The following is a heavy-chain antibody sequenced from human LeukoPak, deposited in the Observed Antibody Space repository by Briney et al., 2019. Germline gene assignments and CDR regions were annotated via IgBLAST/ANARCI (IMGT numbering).Heavy chain of an antibody. J-gene: IGHJ6*03. V-gene: IGHV3-23*01. CDR1: GFTFSSYG. CDR3: AKALFEVGYYYYYMDV. D-gene: IGHD1-26*01. CDR2: ISGSGGST. Sequence: PGGSLRLSCAASGFTFSSYGMSWVRQAPGEGLEWVSAISGSGGSTYYADSVKGRFTISRDNSKNTLYLRMNSLRAEDTAVYYCAKALFEVGYYYYYMDVWGKGTTVTISS.